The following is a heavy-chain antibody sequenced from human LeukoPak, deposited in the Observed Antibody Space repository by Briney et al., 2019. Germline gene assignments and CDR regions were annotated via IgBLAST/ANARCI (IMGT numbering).Heavy chain of an antibody. CDR1: GFTFSSYA. Sequence: GGSLRLSCAASGFTFSSYAMSWVRQAPGKGLEWVSFIYSDNTHYSDSVKGRFTISRDNSKNTLYLQMNSLRAEDTAVYYCARDLGYCSGGSCYQDYWGQGTLVTVSS. CDR3: ARDLGYCSGGSCYQDY. J-gene: IGHJ4*02. D-gene: IGHD2-15*01. CDR2: IYSDNT. V-gene: IGHV3-53*01.